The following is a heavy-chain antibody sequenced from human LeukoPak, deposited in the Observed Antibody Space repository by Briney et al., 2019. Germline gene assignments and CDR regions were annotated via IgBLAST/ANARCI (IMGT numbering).Heavy chain of an antibody. Sequence: ASVKVSCKASGYTFTGYYMHWVRQAPGQGLEWMGRINPNSGGTNYAQKFQGWVTMTRDTSISTAYMELSRLRSDDTAVYYCARDRVVVVPAAVTVYYGMDVWGQGTTVTVSS. D-gene: IGHD2-2*01. J-gene: IGHJ6*02. CDR2: INPNSGGT. V-gene: IGHV1-2*04. CDR1: GYTFTGYY. CDR3: ARDRVVVVPAAVTVYYGMDV.